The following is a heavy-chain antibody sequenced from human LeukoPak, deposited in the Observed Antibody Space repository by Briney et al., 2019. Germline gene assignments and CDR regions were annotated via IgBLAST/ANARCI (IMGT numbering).Heavy chain of an antibody. CDR1: GYIFTSYW. Sequence: GESLKISCKGSGYIFTSYWIGWGRQLPGKGLEWMGIIYPGDSDTRYSPSFQGQVTISADKSISTAYLQWSSLKASDTAMYYCARPTGIAAAGFDYWGQGTLVTVSS. CDR3: ARPTGIAAAGFDY. V-gene: IGHV5-51*01. J-gene: IGHJ4*02. D-gene: IGHD6-13*01. CDR2: IYPGDSDT.